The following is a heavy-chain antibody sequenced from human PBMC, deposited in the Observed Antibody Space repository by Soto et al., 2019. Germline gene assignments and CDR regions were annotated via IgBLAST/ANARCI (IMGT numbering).Heavy chain of an antibody. CDR3: ARGYSSGWSPYDF. Sequence: EVQLLESGGGLVQPGGSLRLSCAASGFTSSGYAMNWVRQAPGKGLEWVSAISGSGENTYYAGSVKGRFTISRDNSKNTMYLQMNSLRAEDTAVYYYARGYSSGWSPYDFWGQGTLVTVSP. D-gene: IGHD6-19*01. CDR2: ISGSGENT. J-gene: IGHJ4*02. CDR1: GFTSSGYA. V-gene: IGHV3-23*01.